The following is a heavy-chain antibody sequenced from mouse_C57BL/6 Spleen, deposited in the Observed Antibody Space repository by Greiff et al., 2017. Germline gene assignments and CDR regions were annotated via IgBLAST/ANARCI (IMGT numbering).Heavy chain of an antibody. CDR2: IYPRSGDT. CDR3: ARAANRTMGY. J-gene: IGHJ2*01. D-gene: IGHD6-1*01. CDR1: GYTFTSYG. V-gene: IGHV1-81*01. Sequence: VQWVESGAELARPGASVKLSCKASGYTFTSYGISWVKQRTGQGLEWIGEIYPRSGDTYYTEKFKGKATLTADKSSSTAYMELRSLTSEDSAVYFCARAANRTMGYWGQGTTLAVSS.